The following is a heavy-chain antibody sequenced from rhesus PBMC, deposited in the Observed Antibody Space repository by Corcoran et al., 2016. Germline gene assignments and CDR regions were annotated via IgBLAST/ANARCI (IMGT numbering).Heavy chain of an antibody. Sequence: QVQLQESGPGLVKPSETLSLTCAVSGYSINCGFYWVWIRQPPGKGLEYIASISGGSGSTNYNPSLKSRVTISKDMSKNQFSLKLTSVTAADTAVYYCARHGLTGGFDYWGQGVLVTVSS. CDR2: ISGGSGST. CDR1: GYSINCGFY. J-gene: IGHJ4*01. V-gene: IGHV4-99*01. D-gene: IGHD7-45*01. CDR3: ARHGLTGGFDY.